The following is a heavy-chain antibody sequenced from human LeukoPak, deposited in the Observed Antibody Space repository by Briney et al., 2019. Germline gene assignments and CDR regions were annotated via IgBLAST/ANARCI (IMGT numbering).Heavy chain of an antibody. D-gene: IGHD3-22*01. CDR2: IYTSGST. CDR1: GGSISSSSYY. J-gene: IGHJ5*02. Sequence: SETLSLTCTVSGGSISSSSYYWGWIRQPPGKGLEWIGRIYTSGSTNYNPSLKSRVTMSVDTSKNQFSLKLSSVTAADTAVYYCARMRTYYYDSSGYYSGPMFDPWGQGTLVTVSS. V-gene: IGHV4-61*05. CDR3: ARMRTYYYDSSGYYSGPMFDP.